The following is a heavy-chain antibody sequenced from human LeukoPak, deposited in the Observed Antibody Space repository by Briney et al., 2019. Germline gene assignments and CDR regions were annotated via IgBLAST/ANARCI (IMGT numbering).Heavy chain of an antibody. CDR2: IYLGDSDT. Sequence: GESLKISCKGLGYSSSYYWIGWVRQMPGKGLEWMGIIYLGDSDTRYSPSFQGQITISADKSIATAYLQWGSLKASDTAIYYCARHDYGDYYSFDYWGQGTLVTVSS. V-gene: IGHV5-51*01. J-gene: IGHJ4*02. CDR1: GYSSSYYW. D-gene: IGHD4-17*01. CDR3: ARHDYGDYYSFDY.